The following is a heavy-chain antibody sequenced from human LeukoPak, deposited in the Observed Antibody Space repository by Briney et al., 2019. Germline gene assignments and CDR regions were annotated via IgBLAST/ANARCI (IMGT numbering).Heavy chain of an antibody. D-gene: IGHD4-17*01. J-gene: IGHJ3*02. V-gene: IGHV3-33*01. Sequence: GGSLRLSCAASGFIFSSHGMHWVRQAPGKGLEWVALIWYDGSKSSHADSVKGRFTISRDNSKNTLYLQMNSLRAEDTAVYYCASMTTVTLDDAFDIWGHGTMVIVSS. CDR3: ASMTTVTLDDAFDI. CDR2: IWYDGSKS. CDR1: GFIFSSHG.